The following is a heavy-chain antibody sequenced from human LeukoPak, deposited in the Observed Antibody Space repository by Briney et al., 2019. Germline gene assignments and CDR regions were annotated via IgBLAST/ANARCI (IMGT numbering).Heavy chain of an antibody. CDR2: IYSGGST. CDR3: ARDKVAAAGYDY. J-gene: IGHJ4*02. Sequence: PGGSLRLSCAASGFTVSSNYMSWVRQAPGKGLEWVSVIYSGGSTYYADSVKGRFTISRDNSKNTLYLQMNSLRAEDTAVYYCARDKVAAAGYDYWGQGALVTVSS. CDR1: GFTVSSNY. D-gene: IGHD6-13*01. V-gene: IGHV3-66*01.